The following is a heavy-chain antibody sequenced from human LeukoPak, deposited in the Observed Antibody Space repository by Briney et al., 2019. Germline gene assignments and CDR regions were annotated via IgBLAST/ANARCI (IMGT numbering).Heavy chain of an antibody. V-gene: IGHV4-59*01. Sequence: SETLSLTCTVSGGSISSYYWNWVRQPPGKGLEWIGYVYYTGSTNYNPSLKSRVTISLDTSKNQFSLKLSSVTAADTAVYYCARRTGGYWDAFDIWGQGTMVTVSS. CDR2: VYYTGST. CDR3: ARRTGGYWDAFDI. D-gene: IGHD3-22*01. J-gene: IGHJ3*02. CDR1: GGSISSYY.